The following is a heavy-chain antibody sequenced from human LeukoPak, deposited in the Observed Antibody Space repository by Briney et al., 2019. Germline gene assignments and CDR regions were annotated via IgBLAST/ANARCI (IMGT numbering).Heavy chain of an antibody. CDR1: GFTFSSYE. Sequence: GGSQRLSCGASGFTFSSYEMNWVRQAPGKGLEWVSYISSSGSNINYADSVKGRFTISRDNAKNSLYLQMNSLRVEDMAVYYCARDTSSSGLDALDIWGQGTMVTVSS. CDR2: ISSSGSNI. D-gene: IGHD2-2*01. J-gene: IGHJ3*02. V-gene: IGHV3-48*03. CDR3: ARDTSSSGLDALDI.